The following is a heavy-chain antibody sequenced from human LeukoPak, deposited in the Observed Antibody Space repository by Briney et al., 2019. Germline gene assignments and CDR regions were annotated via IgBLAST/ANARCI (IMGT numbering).Heavy chain of an antibody. D-gene: IGHD3-3*01. V-gene: IGHV1-24*01. Sequence: VASVKVSCKVSVYTLTEFSMHWVRQTPGKGLEWVGGFDPEEGETIYAQKFQARVTMTEDTSTDTAYMELSSLRSEDTAGYYCATDGTRYYDFWNGYLGTSGMDVWGQGTTVTVSS. J-gene: IGHJ6*02. CDR1: VYTLTEFS. CDR2: FDPEEGET. CDR3: ATDGTRYYDFWNGYLGTSGMDV.